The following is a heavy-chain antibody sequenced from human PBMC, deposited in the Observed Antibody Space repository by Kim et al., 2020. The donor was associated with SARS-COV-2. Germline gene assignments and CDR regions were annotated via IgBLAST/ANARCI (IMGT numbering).Heavy chain of an antibody. D-gene: IGHD6-13*01. CDR3: AKDRAYGSSWYGDFDY. CDR2: VSVNGGTT. J-gene: IGHJ4*02. CDR1: GFTISGYS. V-gene: IGHV3-23*01. Sequence: GGSLRLSCAASGFTISGYSMNWVRQAPGKGLEWVSTVSVNGGTTYYADSVKGRFTISRDSSANMVFLRMNSLRAEDTAVYYCAKDRAYGSSWYGDFDYWGRGTLVFVSS.